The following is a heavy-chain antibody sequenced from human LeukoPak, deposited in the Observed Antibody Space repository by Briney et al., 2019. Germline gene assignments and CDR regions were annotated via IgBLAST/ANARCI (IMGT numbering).Heavy chain of an antibody. J-gene: IGHJ4*02. Sequence: GGSLRLSCAASGFTFSSYAMHWVRQAPGKGLEWVAVISYDGSNKYYADSVKGRFTISRDNSKNTLYLQMNSLRAEDTAVYYCARDVTIFGVVIPGHWGQGTLVTVSS. CDR3: ARDVTIFGVVIPGH. D-gene: IGHD3-3*01. CDR2: ISYDGSNK. CDR1: GFTFSSYA. V-gene: IGHV3-30-3*01.